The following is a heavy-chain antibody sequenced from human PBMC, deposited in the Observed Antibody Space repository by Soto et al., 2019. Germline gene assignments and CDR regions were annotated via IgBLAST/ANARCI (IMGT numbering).Heavy chain of an antibody. V-gene: IGHV4-4*07. Sequence: ATLSLPCTVSGGSISSYYWSWIRQPAGKGLEWIGRIYTSGSTNYNPSLKSRVTMSVDTSKNQFSLKLSSVTAADTAVYYCARVHSSSRDWFDPWGQGTLVTVSS. CDR1: GGSISSYY. CDR2: IYTSGST. D-gene: IGHD6-13*01. J-gene: IGHJ5*02. CDR3: ARVHSSSRDWFDP.